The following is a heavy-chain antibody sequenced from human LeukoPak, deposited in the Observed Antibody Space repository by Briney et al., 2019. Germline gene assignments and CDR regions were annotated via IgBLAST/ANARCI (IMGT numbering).Heavy chain of an antibody. CDR2: ISSSGTTI. V-gene: IGHV3-48*01. CDR1: GFTFSNHG. CDR3: ARGRGAPHYWYFDL. J-gene: IGHJ2*01. Sequence: GGSLRLSCAASGFTFSNHGMIWVRQAPGKGLEWVSYISSSGTTIYCADSVKGRFTISRDNAKNSLYLQMNSLRAEDTAVYYCARGRGAPHYWYFDLWGRGTLVTVSS. D-gene: IGHD1-26*01.